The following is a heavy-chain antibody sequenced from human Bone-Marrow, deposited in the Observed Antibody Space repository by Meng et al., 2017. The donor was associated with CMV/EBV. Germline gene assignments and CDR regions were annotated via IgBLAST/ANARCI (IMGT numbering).Heavy chain of an antibody. CDR2: IWYDGSNK. D-gene: IGHD6-19*01. V-gene: IGHV3-33*01. J-gene: IGHJ4*02. Sequence: GESLKISCAASGFTFSSYGMHWVRQAPGKGLEWVAVIWYDGSNKYYADSVKGRFTISRDNSKNTLYLQMNSLRAEDTAVYYCTTSLSGWYNDVHYWGQGTLVTVSS. CDR1: GFTFSSYG. CDR3: TTSLSGWYNDVHY.